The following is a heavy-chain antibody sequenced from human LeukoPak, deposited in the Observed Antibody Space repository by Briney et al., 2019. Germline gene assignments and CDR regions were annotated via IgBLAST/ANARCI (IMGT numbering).Heavy chain of an antibody. CDR1: GFTFSTYG. CDR3: AKDRYSSSWYTIDY. CDR2: IWYDGSIK. J-gene: IGHJ4*02. V-gene: IGHV3-33*03. Sequence: PGRSLRLSCAASGFTFSTYGMHWVRQAPGKGLEWVAVIWYDGSIKYYADSVKGRFTISRDNSKNSLYLHMNSLRVEDTALYFCAKDRYSSSWYTIDYWGQGTLVTVSS. D-gene: IGHD6-13*01.